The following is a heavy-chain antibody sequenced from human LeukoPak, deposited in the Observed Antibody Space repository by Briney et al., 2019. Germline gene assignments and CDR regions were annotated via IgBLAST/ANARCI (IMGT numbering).Heavy chain of an antibody. J-gene: IGHJ4*02. Sequence: SVKVSCKASGGTFSSYAISWVRQAPGQGLEWMGRIIPILGIANYAQKFQGRVTTTADKSTSTAYMELSSLRSQDTAVYYCASVGYCSSTSCLTYQKWRQPTLVTVSS. CDR2: IIPILGIA. CDR3: ASVGYCSSTSCLTYQK. D-gene: IGHD2-2*01. V-gene: IGHV1-69*04. CDR1: GGTFSSYA.